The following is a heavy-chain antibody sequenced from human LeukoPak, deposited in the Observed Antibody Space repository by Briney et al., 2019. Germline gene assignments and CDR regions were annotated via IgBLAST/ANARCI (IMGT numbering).Heavy chain of an antibody. D-gene: IGHD6-6*01. CDR2: IYTSGST. CDR1: GGSISSYY. Sequence: ASETLSLTCTVSGGSISSYYWSWIRQPAGKGLEWIGRIYTSGSTDYNPSLKSRITMSIDTSKNHFSLKLSSVTAADTGVYFCAREDSSSWGPFDYWGQGTLVTVSS. CDR3: AREDSSSWGPFDY. V-gene: IGHV4-4*07. J-gene: IGHJ4*02.